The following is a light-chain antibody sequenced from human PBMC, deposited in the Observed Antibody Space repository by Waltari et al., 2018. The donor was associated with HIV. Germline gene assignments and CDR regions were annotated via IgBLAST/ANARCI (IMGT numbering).Light chain of an antibody. CDR1: QDISRW. Sequence: DIQLTQSPSSVSASVGDRVSITCRASQDISRWLAWYQQKPGKAPKLLTYGTSSFQSGVPSRFSGSGSGTDFTLTISSLQPEDFATYYCQQANSFPFTFGPGTKVDIK. J-gene: IGKJ3*01. CDR2: GTS. V-gene: IGKV1-12*01. CDR3: QQANSFPFT.